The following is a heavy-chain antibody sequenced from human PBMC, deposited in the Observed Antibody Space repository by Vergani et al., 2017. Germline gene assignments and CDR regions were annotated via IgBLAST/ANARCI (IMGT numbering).Heavy chain of an antibody. J-gene: IGHJ4*02. Sequence: EVQLLESGGGLVQPGGSLRLSCAASGFTFSSYAMSWVRQAPGKGLEWVSAISGSGGSTYYADSVKGRFTISRDNSKNTLYLQINSLRAEDTAVYYCAKGQRFLEWLLVLDYWGQGTLVTVSS. CDR3: AKGQRFLEWLLVLDY. CDR1: GFTFSSYA. D-gene: IGHD3-3*01. CDR2: ISGSGGST. V-gene: IGHV3-23*01.